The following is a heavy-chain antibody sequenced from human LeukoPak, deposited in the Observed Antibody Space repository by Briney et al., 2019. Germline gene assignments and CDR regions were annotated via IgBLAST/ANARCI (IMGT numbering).Heavy chain of an antibody. Sequence: SVKVSCKXSGGTFSSYAISWVRQAPGQGLEWMGGIIPIFGTANYAQKFQGRVTITADESTSTAYMELSSLRSEDTAVYYCASIDYYDSSGYSDYWGQGTLVTVSS. CDR1: GGTFSSYA. D-gene: IGHD3-22*01. CDR2: IIPIFGTA. V-gene: IGHV1-69*01. CDR3: ASIDYYDSSGYSDY. J-gene: IGHJ4*02.